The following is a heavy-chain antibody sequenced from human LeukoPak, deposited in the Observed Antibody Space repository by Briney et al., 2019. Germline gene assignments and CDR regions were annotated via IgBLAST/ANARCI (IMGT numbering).Heavy chain of an antibody. D-gene: IGHD3-22*01. CDR1: GFTFSSYA. Sequence: GGSLRLSCAASGFTFSSYAMSWVRQAPGKGLEWVSAISGSGGSTYYADPVKGRFTTSRDNSKNTLYLQMNSLRAEDTAVYYCATDMIVVVISLYYFDYWGQGTLVTVSS. CDR3: ATDMIVVVISLYYFDY. CDR2: ISGSGGST. V-gene: IGHV3-23*01. J-gene: IGHJ4*02.